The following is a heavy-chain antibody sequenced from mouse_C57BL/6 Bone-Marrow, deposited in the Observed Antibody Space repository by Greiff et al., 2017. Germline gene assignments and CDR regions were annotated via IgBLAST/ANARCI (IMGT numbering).Heavy chain of an antibody. CDR3: ASYLHY. V-gene: IGHV1-26*01. D-gene: IGHD5-5*01. CDR1: GYTFTYYY. J-gene: IGHJ4*01. Sequence: VQLQQSGPELVKPGASVKISCKASGYTFTYYYMNWVKQSHGKSLEWIGDINPNNGGTSYNQKFKGKATLTVDKSSSTAYMELRSLTSEDSAVYYCASYLHYWGQGTSVTVSS. CDR2: INPNNGGT.